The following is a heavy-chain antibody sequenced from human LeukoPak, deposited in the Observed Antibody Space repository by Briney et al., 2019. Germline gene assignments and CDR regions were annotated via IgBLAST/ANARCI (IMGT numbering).Heavy chain of an antibody. CDR1: GFTLSSHD. D-gene: IGHD5-18*01. CDR3: VREARGYHYTYFDY. Sequence: GGSLRLSCTASGFTLSSHDMHWVRQATGKGLEWIAAIASGSQTFYAGSVKGRFTISREGAKNSLYLQMNSLRAGDTAVYYCVREARGYHYTYFDYWGQGTLVTVSS. V-gene: IGHV3-13*01. J-gene: IGHJ4*02. CDR2: IASGSQT.